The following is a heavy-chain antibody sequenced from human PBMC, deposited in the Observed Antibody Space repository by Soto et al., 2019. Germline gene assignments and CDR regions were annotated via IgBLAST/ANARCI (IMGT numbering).Heavy chain of an antibody. CDR2: IYYSGTT. D-gene: IGHD2-21*01. J-gene: IGHJ4*02. V-gene: IGHV4-39*01. Sequence: TVVDGNIVSRSGYRVMNNQPPGKGLEWIGSIYYSGTTYFNPSLKSRVTVSVDTSKNQFSLNLNAVTAADTAVFFCARRDGTSGSWVVDYWGQGTLVTVSS. CDR1: DGNIVSRSGY. CDR3: ARRDGTSGSWVVDY.